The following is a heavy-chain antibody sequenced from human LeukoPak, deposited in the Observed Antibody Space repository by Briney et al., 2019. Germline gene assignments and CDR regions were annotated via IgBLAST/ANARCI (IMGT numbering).Heavy chain of an antibody. Sequence: GGSLRLSCAASGISFASYWVTWVRQAPGKGLEWVANIGQDGTETVYVGSVKGRFTISRDNSRKLLFLQMNSLRADDTAVYYCAIPSSYDGSRYYHAYWGQGTLVSVSS. V-gene: IGHV3-7*01. CDR1: GISFASYW. CDR2: IGQDGTET. D-gene: IGHD3-22*01. CDR3: AIPSSYDGSRYYHAY. J-gene: IGHJ4*02.